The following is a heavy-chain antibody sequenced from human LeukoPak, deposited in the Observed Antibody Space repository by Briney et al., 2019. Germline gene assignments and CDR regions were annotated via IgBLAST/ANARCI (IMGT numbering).Heavy chain of an antibody. D-gene: IGHD6-13*01. CDR1: GYTFTSYG. Sequence: ASVKVSCKASGYTFTSYGISWVRQAPGQGLEWMGWISAYNGNTNYAQKLQGRVTMTTGTSTSTAYMELRSLRSDDTAVYYCARDLWPGIAADYYYYYGMDVWGKGTTVTVSS. J-gene: IGHJ6*04. CDR3: ARDLWPGIAADYYYYYGMDV. CDR2: ISAYNGNT. V-gene: IGHV1-18*04.